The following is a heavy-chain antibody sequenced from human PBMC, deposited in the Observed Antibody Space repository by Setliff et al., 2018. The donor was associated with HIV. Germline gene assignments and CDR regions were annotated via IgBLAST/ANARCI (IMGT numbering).Heavy chain of an antibody. CDR3: AKIPAATAPIGY. Sequence: GGSLRLSCAASGFTFSSYGMHWVRQAPGKGLEWVAFIRYDGSNKYYADSVKGRFTISRDNSKNTLYLQMNSLRAEDTAVYYCAKIPAATAPIGYWGQGTLVTVSS. J-gene: IGHJ4*02. D-gene: IGHD2-2*01. V-gene: IGHV3-30*02. CDR2: IRYDGSNK. CDR1: GFTFSSYG.